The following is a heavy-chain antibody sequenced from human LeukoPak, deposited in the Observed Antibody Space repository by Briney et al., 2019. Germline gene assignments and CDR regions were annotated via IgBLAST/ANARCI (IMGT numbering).Heavy chain of an antibody. CDR3: AKDPPRGSGDACDI. CDR2: ISGSGSST. J-gene: IGHJ3*02. CDR1: GFTFSNYA. D-gene: IGHD2-15*01. V-gene: IGHV3-23*01. Sequence: PGGSPRLSCAASGFTFSNYAMSWVRQAPGKGLEWVSTISGSGSSTYYADSVKGRFTISRDNSRNTLYLQMDSLRAEDSAVYYCAKDPPRGSGDACDIWGQGTRVTVSS.